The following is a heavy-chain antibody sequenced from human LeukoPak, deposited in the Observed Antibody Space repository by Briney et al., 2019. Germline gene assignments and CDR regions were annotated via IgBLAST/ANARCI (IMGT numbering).Heavy chain of an antibody. CDR1: GGSISSYY. D-gene: IGHD3-22*01. CDR3: ARDDSSGYYPNAFDI. J-gene: IGHJ3*02. Sequence: SETLSLTCTVSGGSISSYYWSWIRQPPGKGLEWIGYIYYSGSTNYNPSLKSRVTISVDTSKNQFSLKLSSVTAADTAVYYCARDDSSGYYPNAFDIWGQGTVVTVSS. V-gene: IGHV4-59*01. CDR2: IYYSGST.